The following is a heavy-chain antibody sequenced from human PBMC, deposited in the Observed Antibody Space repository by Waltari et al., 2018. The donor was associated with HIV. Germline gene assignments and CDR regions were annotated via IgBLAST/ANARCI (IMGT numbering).Heavy chain of an antibody. Sequence: QVQLVQSGAEVKKPGASVKVSCKASGYTFTSYAMHWVRQAPGQRLEWMGWINAGNGNTKYSQKFQGRVTITSDTSASTAYMELSSLRSEDTAVYYCAREANSYGSGSYPDYWGQGTLVTVSS. CDR3: AREANSYGSGSYPDY. J-gene: IGHJ4*02. CDR1: GYTFTSYA. D-gene: IGHD3-10*01. V-gene: IGHV1-3*01. CDR2: INAGNGNT.